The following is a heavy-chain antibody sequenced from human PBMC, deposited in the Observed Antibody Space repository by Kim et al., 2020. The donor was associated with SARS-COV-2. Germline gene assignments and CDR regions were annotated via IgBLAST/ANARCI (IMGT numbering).Heavy chain of an antibody. V-gene: IGHV3-15*01. CDR1: GFTFSNAW. CDR2: IYSRTDGGTT. Sequence: GGSLRLSCAASGFTFSNAWMNWVRQAPGKGLEWVGRIYSRTDGGTTDYAAPVKGRFTISRDDSKNTLYLQINSLKTEDTAVYYCTTDRVGATNGYFDYWGQGTLVTVSS. J-gene: IGHJ4*02. D-gene: IGHD1-26*01. CDR3: TTDRVGATNGYFDY.